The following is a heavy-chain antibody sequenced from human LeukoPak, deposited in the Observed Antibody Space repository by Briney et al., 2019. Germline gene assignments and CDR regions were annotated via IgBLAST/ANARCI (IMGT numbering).Heavy chain of an antibody. CDR2: IRSKDHGGTT. CDR1: GFTFGDYA. V-gene: IGHV3-49*03. D-gene: IGHD4-23*01. Sequence: QPGGSLRLSCTASGFTFGDYALSWFRQAPGKGLEWLSFIRSKDHGGTTEYAASVKGRFTISRDDSNSIACLQMNSLIIEDTAVYFCTRDPHYYHGNPHDFWGQGTRVTVSS. J-gene: IGHJ4*02. CDR3: TRDPHYYHGNPHDF.